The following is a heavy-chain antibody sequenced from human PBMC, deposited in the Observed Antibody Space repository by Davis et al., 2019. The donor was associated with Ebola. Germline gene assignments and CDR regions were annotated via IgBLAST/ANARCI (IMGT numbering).Heavy chain of an antibody. CDR1: GFTFSSYW. Sequence: MPGGSLRLSCPASGFTFSSYWMSWIRQPPGKGLEWIGRIYYSGSTYYNPSLKSRVTISVDTSKNQFSLKLSSGTAADTVVFYCAVGGGRWRPWNIEVVPAAMAEHWFDPWGQGTLVTVSS. CDR3: AVGGGRWRPWNIEVVPAAMAEHWFDP. V-gene: IGHV4-59*05. CDR2: IYYSGST. D-gene: IGHD2-2*01. J-gene: IGHJ5*02.